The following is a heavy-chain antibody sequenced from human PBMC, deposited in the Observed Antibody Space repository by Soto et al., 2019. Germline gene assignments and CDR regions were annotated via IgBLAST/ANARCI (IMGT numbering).Heavy chain of an antibody. CDR1: GGTFSSYA. Sequence: GASVKVSCKASGGTFSSYAISWVRQAPGQGLEWMGGIIPIFGTANYAQKFQGRVTITADKSTSTAYMELSSLRSEDTAVYYCAREVAYDFWSGYFYWGQGTLVTVSS. V-gene: IGHV1-69*06. CDR2: IIPIFGTA. CDR3: AREVAYDFWSGYFY. J-gene: IGHJ4*02. D-gene: IGHD3-3*01.